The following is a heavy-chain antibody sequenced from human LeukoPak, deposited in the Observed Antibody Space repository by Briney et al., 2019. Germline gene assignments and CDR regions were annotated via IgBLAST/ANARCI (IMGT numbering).Heavy chain of an antibody. CDR1: GITLSNYG. D-gene: IGHD2-2*01. Sequence: GGSLRLSCAVSGITLSNYGMSWVRQAPGKGLEWVAGISDSGGRTNYADSVKGRFTISRDNPKNTLYLQMNSLRAEDTALYYCAKDIDCSSTSCYGGFDYWGQGTLVTVSS. J-gene: IGHJ4*02. CDR3: AKDIDCSSTSCYGGFDY. CDR2: ISDSGGRT. V-gene: IGHV3-23*01.